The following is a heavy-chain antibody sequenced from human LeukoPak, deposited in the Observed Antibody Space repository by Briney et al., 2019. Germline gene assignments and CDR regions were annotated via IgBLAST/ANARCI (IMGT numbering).Heavy chain of an antibody. V-gene: IGHV4-4*02. Sequence: SETLSLTCAVSGGSISSSNWWSWVRQPPGKGLEWIGEIYHSGSTNYNPSLKSRVTISVDKSKNQFSLKLSSVTAAGTAVYYCARGHYDILTGYHYGMDVWGKGTTVTVSS. CDR2: IYHSGST. CDR3: ARGHYDILTGYHYGMDV. D-gene: IGHD3-9*01. J-gene: IGHJ6*04. CDR1: GGSISSSNW.